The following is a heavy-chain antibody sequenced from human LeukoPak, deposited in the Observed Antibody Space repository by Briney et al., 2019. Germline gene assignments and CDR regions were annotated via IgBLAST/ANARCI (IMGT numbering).Heavy chain of an antibody. D-gene: IGHD1-26*01. Sequence: SETLSLTCTVSGGSISSSSYYWGWLRQPPGKGLEWIGSIYYSGSTYYNPSLKSRVTISVDTSETQFSLKLSSVTAADTAVYYCARHRGSFFVNAFDIWGQGTMVTVSS. CDR1: GGSISSSSYY. J-gene: IGHJ3*02. CDR3: ARHRGSFFVNAFDI. V-gene: IGHV4-39*01. CDR2: IYYSGST.